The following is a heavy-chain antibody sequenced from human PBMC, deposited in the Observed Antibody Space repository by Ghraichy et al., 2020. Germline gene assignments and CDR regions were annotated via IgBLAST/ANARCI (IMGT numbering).Heavy chain of an antibody. Sequence: GSLSLTCTVSSGSINTYYWSWIRQPPGKGLEWIGYIYYNGNAKYNPSLRSRVTISVDTSKNQFSLDMRSVTAADTAVYYCARIITGVVAFDYWGQGALVTVSS. J-gene: IGHJ4*02. CDR2: IYYNGNA. D-gene: IGHD2-2*01. CDR1: SGSINTYY. CDR3: ARIITGVVAFDY. V-gene: IGHV4-59*01.